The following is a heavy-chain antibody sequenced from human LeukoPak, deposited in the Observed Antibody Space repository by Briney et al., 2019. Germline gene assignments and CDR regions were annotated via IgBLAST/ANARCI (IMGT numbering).Heavy chain of an antibody. D-gene: IGHD3-10*01. CDR1: GFTFSSYA. CDR2: ISYDGSNK. Sequence: GGSLRLSCAASGFTFSSYAMHWVRQAPGEGLEWVAVISYDGSNKYYADSVKGRFTISRDNSKNTLYLQMNSLRAEDTAVYYCARGITMVRGTWSAFDIWGQGTMVTVSS. CDR3: ARGITMVRGTWSAFDI. V-gene: IGHV3-30-3*01. J-gene: IGHJ3*02.